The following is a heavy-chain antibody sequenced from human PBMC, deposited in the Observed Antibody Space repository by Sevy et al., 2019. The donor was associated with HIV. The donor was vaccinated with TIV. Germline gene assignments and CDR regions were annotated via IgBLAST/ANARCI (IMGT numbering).Heavy chain of an antibody. CDR1: GFTFSSYA. Sequence: GGSLRLSCAASGFTFSSYAMHWVRQAPGKGLEWVAVISYDGSNKYYADSVKGRFTISRDNSKNTLYLQMNSLRAEDTAVYYCASEDIVVVPAALRPDYWGQRTLVTVSS. CDR3: ASEDIVVVPAALRPDY. CDR2: ISYDGSNK. V-gene: IGHV3-30*04. J-gene: IGHJ4*02. D-gene: IGHD2-2*02.